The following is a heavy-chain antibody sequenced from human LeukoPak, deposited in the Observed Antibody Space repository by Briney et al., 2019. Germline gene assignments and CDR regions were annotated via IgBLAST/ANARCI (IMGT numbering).Heavy chain of an antibody. D-gene: IGHD6-13*01. J-gene: IGHJ4*02. CDR2: IGSSGGTT. CDR1: GFTFSRYG. CDR3: AKLLISAGTDY. Sequence: GGSLRLSCAASGFTFSRYGMSWVRQAPGKGLEWVSSIGSSGGTTYYVDSVKGRFTISRGNSKNTLFLQMDSLRAEDTAVYYCAKLLISAGTDYWGQGTLVTVSS. V-gene: IGHV3-23*01.